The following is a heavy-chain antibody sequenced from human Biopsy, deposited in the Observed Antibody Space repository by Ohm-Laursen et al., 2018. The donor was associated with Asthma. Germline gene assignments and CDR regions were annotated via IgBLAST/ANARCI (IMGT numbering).Heavy chain of an antibody. CDR2: VKGDGRRT. CDR3: ARDSYSSGLYDDFES. CDR1: GLTFSDYW. V-gene: IGHV3-74*01. J-gene: IGHJ4*02. Sequence: SLRLSCSASGLTFSDYWMHWVRQAPGKGLEWVSRVKGDGRRTSYADSVKGRFTISRDNAKNTLYLQMNSLRVEDTAVYYCARDSYSSGLYDDFESWGQGTLVTVSS. D-gene: IGHD6-19*01.